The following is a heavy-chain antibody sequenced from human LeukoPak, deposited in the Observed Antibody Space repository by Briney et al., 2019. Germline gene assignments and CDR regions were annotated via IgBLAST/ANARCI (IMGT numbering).Heavy chain of an antibody. CDR2: ISSSGSTI. D-gene: IGHD5-24*01. V-gene: IGHV3-11*01. CDR1: GFTFSDYY. CDR3: AREMATIGGDAFDI. Sequence: GGSLRLSFAASGFTFSDYYMSWIRQAPGKGLEWVSYISSSGSTIYYAASVKGRFTISRDNAKNSLYLQMNSLRAEDTAVYYCAREMATIGGDAFDIWGQGTMVTVSS. J-gene: IGHJ3*02.